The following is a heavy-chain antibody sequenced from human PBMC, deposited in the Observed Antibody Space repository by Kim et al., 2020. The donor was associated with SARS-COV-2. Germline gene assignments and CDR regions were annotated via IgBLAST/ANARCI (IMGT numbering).Heavy chain of an antibody. CDR3: ARDTGGGNPYYFDY. Sequence: ADSVKGRFTISRDNAKNSLYLQMNSLRAEDTAVYYCARDTGGGNPYYFDYWGQGTLVTVSS. D-gene: IGHD2-8*02. J-gene: IGHJ4*02. V-gene: IGHV3-21*01.